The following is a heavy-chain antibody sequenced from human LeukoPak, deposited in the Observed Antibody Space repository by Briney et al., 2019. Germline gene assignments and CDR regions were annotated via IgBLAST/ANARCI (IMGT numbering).Heavy chain of an antibody. Sequence: GGSLRLSCVASEFTVRSNYMTWVRQAPGRGLEWVSVIYADGNTYYADSVKGRFSISRDNSKNLVYFQMNSLRAEDTAVYYCVGESVGEPGSLKYWGQGILVTVSS. J-gene: IGHJ4*02. CDR3: VGESVGEPGSLKY. CDR2: IYADGNT. D-gene: IGHD1-26*01. V-gene: IGHV3-66*01. CDR1: EFTVRSNY.